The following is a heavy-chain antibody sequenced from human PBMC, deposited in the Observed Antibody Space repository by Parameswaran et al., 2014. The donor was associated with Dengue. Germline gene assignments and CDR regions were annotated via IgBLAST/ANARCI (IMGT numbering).Heavy chain of an antibody. CDR2: ISSSSSYI. J-gene: IGHJ6*02. D-gene: IGHD3-10*01. Sequence: WIRQPPGKGLEWVSSISSSSSYIYYADSVKGRFTISRDNAKNSLYLQMNSLRAEDTAVYYCARGVRGVIRQHYYYGMDVWGQGTTVTVSS. V-gene: IGHV3-21*01. CDR3: ARGVRGVIRQHYYYGMDV.